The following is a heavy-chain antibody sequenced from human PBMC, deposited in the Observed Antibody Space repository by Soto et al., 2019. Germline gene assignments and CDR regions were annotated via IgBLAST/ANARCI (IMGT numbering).Heavy chain of an antibody. CDR3: ARQRGNYFDY. J-gene: IGHJ4*02. V-gene: IGHV4-59*01. Sequence: SETLSLTCTVSGDSISTFYWSWIRQPPGKGLEGIGYIYYTGSTNYNPPLKRRDTKSVDTSKKQFPLKLTSGTAADTAVYYCARQRGNYFDYWGQGSLVTVS. D-gene: IGHD3-10*01. CDR1: GDSISTFY. CDR2: IYYTGST.